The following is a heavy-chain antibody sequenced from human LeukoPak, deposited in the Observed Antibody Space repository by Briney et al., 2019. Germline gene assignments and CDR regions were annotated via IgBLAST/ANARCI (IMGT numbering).Heavy chain of an antibody. V-gene: IGHV3-23*01. D-gene: IGHD3-3*01. CDR3: AKEGTTIFGVVIIPGPDAFDI. CDR2: ISGSGGST. Sequence: PGGSLRLSCAASGFIFSSYAMSWVRQAPGKGLEWVSAISGSGGSTHYADSVKGRFTISRDNAKNSLYLQMNSLRAEDTAVYYCAKEGTTIFGVVIIPGPDAFDIWGQGTMVTVSS. J-gene: IGHJ3*02. CDR1: GFIFSSYA.